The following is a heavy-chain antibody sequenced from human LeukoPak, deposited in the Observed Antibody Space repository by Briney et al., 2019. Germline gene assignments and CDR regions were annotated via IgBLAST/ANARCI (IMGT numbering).Heavy chain of an antibody. Sequence: KPSETLSLTCTVSGASISDYHCSWLRQPPEKWLEWLGYINYSGTTNYNPSLTSRVTISADTSKTQVSLMVRAVTAADTAVYYCATTRGGYWASPLDFWGQGILVTVSS. CDR3: ATTRGGYWASPLDF. CDR1: GASISDYH. D-gene: IGHD5-12*01. V-gene: IGHV4-59*01. CDR2: INYSGTT. J-gene: IGHJ4*02.